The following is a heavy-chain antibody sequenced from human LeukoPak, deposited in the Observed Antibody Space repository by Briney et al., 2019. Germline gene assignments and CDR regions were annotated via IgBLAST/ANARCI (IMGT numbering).Heavy chain of an antibody. CDR3: ARDSVGGVVAATGYYYGMDV. V-gene: IGHV1-69*06. D-gene: IGHD2-15*01. Sequence: AASVRLSCEASGFTFSSYAMSWVRQAPGQGLEWIGDIIAIFGTTNYAQTAKGRFTVSADNSTSTAYMELNSLRSEDTAVYYCARDSVGGVVAATGYYYGMDVWGKGTTVTVSS. CDR1: GFTFSSYA. CDR2: IIAIFGTT. J-gene: IGHJ6*04.